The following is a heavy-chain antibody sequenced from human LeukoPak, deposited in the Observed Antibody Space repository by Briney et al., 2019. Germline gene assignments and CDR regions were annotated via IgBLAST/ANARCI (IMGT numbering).Heavy chain of an antibody. D-gene: IGHD3-10*01. CDR3: ARDLPVLWFRPDLRGGAFDI. J-gene: IGHJ3*02. CDR1: GYTLTELS. Sequence: ASVKVSCKVSGYTLTELSMHGVRQAPGKGLEWMGGFDPEDGETIYAQKFQGRVTMTEDTSTDTAYMELSSLRSEDTAVYYCARDLPVLWFRPDLRGGAFDIWGQGTMVTVSS. CDR2: FDPEDGET. V-gene: IGHV1-24*01.